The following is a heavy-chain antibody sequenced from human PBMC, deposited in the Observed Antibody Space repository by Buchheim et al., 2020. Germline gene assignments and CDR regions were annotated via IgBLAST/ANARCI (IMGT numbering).Heavy chain of an antibody. Sequence: QVQLVQSGDEVKKPGASVKVSCKASGYTFTGYYMHWVRQAPGQGLEWMGWINPNSGGTNYAQKFQGWVTMTRDTSMSTAYMELSRLRSDDTAVYYCARERVSTMVRGVITYFDYWGQGTL. D-gene: IGHD3-10*01. CDR2: INPNSGGT. CDR1: GYTFTGYY. J-gene: IGHJ4*02. V-gene: IGHV1-2*04. CDR3: ARERVSTMVRGVITYFDY.